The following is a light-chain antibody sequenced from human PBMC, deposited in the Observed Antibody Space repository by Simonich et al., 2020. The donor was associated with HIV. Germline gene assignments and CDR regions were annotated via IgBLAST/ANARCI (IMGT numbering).Light chain of an antibody. CDR2: KAS. CDR3: QQYNNYPKT. CDR1: QSISSW. J-gene: IGKJ1*01. V-gene: IGKV1-5*03. Sequence: DIQMTQSPSTLSASVGDRDTITCRASQSISSWLAWYQKKPGKAPKLLIYKASSLESGVPSRFSGSGSGTEFTLTISSLQPDDFATYYCQQYNNYPKTLGQGTKVEIK.